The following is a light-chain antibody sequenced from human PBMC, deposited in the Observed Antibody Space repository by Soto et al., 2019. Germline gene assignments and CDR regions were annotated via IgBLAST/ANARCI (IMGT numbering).Light chain of an antibody. J-gene: IGKJ1*01. CDR3: QHYDSYPWT. V-gene: IGKV1-5*03. CDR2: KAS. Sequence: DIQMTQSPPTLSAFVGDRVTITCRASQSITSRLLWYQQKPGKAPKVLIYKASNLESGVPSRFSGSGSGTEFTLTISSVQPDDFATYYCQHYDSYPWTFGQGTKVEIK. CDR1: QSITSR.